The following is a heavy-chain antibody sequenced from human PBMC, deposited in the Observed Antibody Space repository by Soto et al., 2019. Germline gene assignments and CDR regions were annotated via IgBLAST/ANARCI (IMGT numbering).Heavy chain of an antibody. CDR1: GYTFTSYG. V-gene: IGHV1-18*01. J-gene: IGHJ4*02. CDR2: ISAYNGDT. Sequence: ASVKVSCKASGYTFTSYGISWVRQAPGQGLEWMGWISAYNGDTNYAQKLQGRVTMTTDTSTSTAYMELRSLRSDDTAVYYCARANYYDSSGSGDYWGQGTLVTVSS. CDR3: ARANYYDSSGSGDY. D-gene: IGHD3-22*01.